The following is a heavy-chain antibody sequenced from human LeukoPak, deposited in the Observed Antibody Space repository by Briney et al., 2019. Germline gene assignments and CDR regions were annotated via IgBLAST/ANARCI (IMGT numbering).Heavy chain of an antibody. CDR1: GGSISSSTFY. V-gene: IGHV4-39*07. CDR2: IYYSGST. Sequence: SETLSLTCTVSGGSISSSTFYWGWIRQPPGKGLEWIGTIYYSGSTFYNPSLKSRVTISVDTSKNQFSLKLSSVTATDTAVYYCARDIVRGEDAFDIWGQGTMVAVSS. J-gene: IGHJ3*02. CDR3: ARDIVRGEDAFDI. D-gene: IGHD3-10*01.